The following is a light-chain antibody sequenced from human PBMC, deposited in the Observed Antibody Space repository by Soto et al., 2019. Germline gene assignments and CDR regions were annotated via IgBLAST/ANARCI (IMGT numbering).Light chain of an antibody. Sequence: EVVLTHSPDTLSLSPWDTSTLSCMSSQSVDRYVAWYQQKGGQAPRLLIYGASTRATGIPDRFSGSGSGTEFTLTISSLQSEDFAVYYCQQYGDRPRTFGQGTKVDIK. CDR1: QSVDRY. CDR2: GAS. CDR3: QQYGDRPRT. J-gene: IGKJ1*01. V-gene: IGKV3-15*01.